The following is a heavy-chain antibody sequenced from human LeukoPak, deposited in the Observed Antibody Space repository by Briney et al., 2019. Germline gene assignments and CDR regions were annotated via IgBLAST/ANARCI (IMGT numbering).Heavy chain of an antibody. CDR2: IYTSGST. D-gene: IGHD3-10*01. V-gene: IGHV4-61*02. CDR3: ARDTYYYGSGSHYFDY. J-gene: IGHJ4*02. CDR1: GGSISSGSYY. Sequence: SETLSLTCTVSGGSISSGSYYWSWIRQPAGKGLEWIGRIYTSGSTNYNPSLKSRVTMSVDTSKNQFSLKLSSVTAADTAVYYCARDTYYYGSGSHYFDYWGQGTLVTVSS.